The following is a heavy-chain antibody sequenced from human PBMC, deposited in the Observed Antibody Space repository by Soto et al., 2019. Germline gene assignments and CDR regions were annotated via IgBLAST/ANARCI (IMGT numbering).Heavy chain of an antibody. CDR1: GGTFSSYA. CDR2: IIPIFGTA. V-gene: IGHV1-69*12. D-gene: IGHD2-15*01. CDR3: ARGEGYCSGGSCYSDYYYGMDV. Sequence: QVQLVQSGAEVKKPGSSVKVSCKASGGTFSSYAISWVRQAPGQGLEWMGGIIPIFGTANYAQKFQGRVTIPADESTSTAYRGLSSLRSEDTAVYYCARGEGYCSGGSCYSDYYYGMDVWGQGTTVTVSS. J-gene: IGHJ6*02.